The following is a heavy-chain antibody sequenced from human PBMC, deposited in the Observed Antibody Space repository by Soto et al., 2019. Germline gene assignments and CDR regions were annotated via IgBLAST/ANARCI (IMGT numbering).Heavy chain of an antibody. V-gene: IGHV3-33*01. Sequence: GGSLRLACAASGFTFSSYGMHWVRQAPGKGLEWVSVIWSNGSNKYYADSVKGRFTVSRDNSKNTLYLQMNSLRAEDTAVYYCARVKDINFCSRRSRLYQFDYCCPAVLVTVP. CDR2: IWSNGSNK. CDR1: GFTFSSYG. D-gene: IGHD2-2*01. J-gene: IGHJ4*02. CDR3: ARVKDINFCSRRSRLYQFDY.